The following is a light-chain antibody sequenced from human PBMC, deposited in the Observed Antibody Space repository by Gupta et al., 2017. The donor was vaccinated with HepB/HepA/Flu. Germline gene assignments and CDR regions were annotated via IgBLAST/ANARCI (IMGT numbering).Light chain of an antibody. J-gene: IGKJ3*01. CDR1: QSLLHSNGYNY. CDR3: MQDLQTLV. V-gene: IGKV2-28*01. Sequence: DIVMTQSPLSLPVTPGEPASISCRSSQSLLHSNGYNYLDWYLQKPGQSPQLLIYLGSNRASGVPDRFSGSGSGTDFTLKISRVEAEDVGVYYCMQDLQTLVFGRGTKVDIK. CDR2: LGS.